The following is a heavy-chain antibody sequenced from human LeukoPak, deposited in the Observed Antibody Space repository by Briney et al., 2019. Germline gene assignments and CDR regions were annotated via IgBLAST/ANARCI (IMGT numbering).Heavy chain of an antibody. CDR3: ARDPGVAEYYFDY. Sequence: PGGSLRLSCAASGFTLSSYAMSWVRQAPGKGLEWVSAISGSGGSTYYADSVKGRFTISRDNAKNSLYLQMNSLRAEDTAVYYCARDPGVAEYYFDYWGQGTLVTVSS. CDR2: ISGSGGST. D-gene: IGHD2-15*01. CDR1: GFTLSSYA. J-gene: IGHJ4*02. V-gene: IGHV3-23*01.